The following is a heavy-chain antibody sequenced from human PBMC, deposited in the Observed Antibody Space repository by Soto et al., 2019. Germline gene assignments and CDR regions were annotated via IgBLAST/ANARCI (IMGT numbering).Heavy chain of an antibody. J-gene: IGHJ4*02. CDR1: GYTFTSYA. D-gene: IGHD3-22*01. CDR3: ARSSGYYVIDNY. V-gene: IGHV1-3*05. CDR2: INAGNGNT. Sequence: QVQRVQSGAEEKKPGASVKISCKASGYTFTSYAMHWVRQAPGQRLEWMGWINAGNGNTKYSQKFQGRVSITRDTSASTAYMELSSLRSEDTAVYYCARSSGYYVIDNYWGQGTLVTVSS.